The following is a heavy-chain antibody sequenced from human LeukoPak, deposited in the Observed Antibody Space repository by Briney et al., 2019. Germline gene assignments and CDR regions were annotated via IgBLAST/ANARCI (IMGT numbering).Heavy chain of an antibody. CDR3: ARDPPAVAANTYG. J-gene: IGHJ4*02. CDR1: GVTVGNNY. V-gene: IGHV3-66*01. D-gene: IGHD6-6*01. CDR2: IYSGGST. Sequence: GGSLRLSCAASGVTVGNNYMNWVRQAPGKGLEWVSLIYSGGSTHYADSVKGRFTISRDNSKNTLYLQMNSLRVDDTAVYYCARDPPAVAANTYGWGQGTLVTVSS.